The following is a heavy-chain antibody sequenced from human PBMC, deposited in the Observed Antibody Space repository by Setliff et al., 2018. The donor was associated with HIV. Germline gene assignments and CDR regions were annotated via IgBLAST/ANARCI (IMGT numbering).Heavy chain of an antibody. CDR1: GYTLSSYD. D-gene: IGHD2-15*01. CDR3: VVPAAVGAPDAFDI. J-gene: IGHJ3*02. V-gene: IGHV1-8*02. CDR2: INPNTGDT. Sequence: ASVKVSCKASGYTLSSYDINWVRRASGQGLEWMGWINPNTGDTGYAQKFQGRVTVTRNSSISTAYMELSSLRSEDTAVYYCVVPAAVGAPDAFDIWGQGTKVTVSS.